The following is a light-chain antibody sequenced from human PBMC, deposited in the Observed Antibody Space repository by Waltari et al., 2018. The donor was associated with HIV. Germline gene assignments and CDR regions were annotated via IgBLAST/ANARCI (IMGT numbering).Light chain of an antibody. CDR1: SSDVGSYNL. CDR3: CSYAIGGTFV. J-gene: IGLJ2*01. V-gene: IGLV2-23*02. Sequence: QSALTQPASVSGSPGQSITMSCTGTSSDVGSYNLVSWYQQHPGQAPQLIIYEVNKRPPGITNRFSGFKSGNTASLTITGLQAEDEADYHCCSYAIGGTFVFGGGTKVTVL. CDR2: EVN.